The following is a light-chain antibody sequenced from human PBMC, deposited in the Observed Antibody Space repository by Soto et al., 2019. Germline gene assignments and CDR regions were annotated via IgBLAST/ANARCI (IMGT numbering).Light chain of an antibody. CDR1: QTISSW. CDR2: DVS. J-gene: IGKJ1*01. CDR3: QQYDSYSWT. Sequence: DIQMTQSPSTLSGSVGDRVTITCRASQTISSWLAWYQQKPGKAPKLLIYDVSSLESGVPSRFSGSGSGTEFTLTISRLQPDDFASYYCQQYDSYSWTFGQGTKVDIK. V-gene: IGKV1-5*01.